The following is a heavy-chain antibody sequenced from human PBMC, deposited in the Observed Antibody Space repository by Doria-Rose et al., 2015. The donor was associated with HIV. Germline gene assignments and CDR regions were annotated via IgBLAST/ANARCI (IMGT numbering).Heavy chain of an antibody. V-gene: IGHV3-49*04. J-gene: IGHJ4*02. CDR3: TKSYNNFWSGSYYDY. CDR1: GFTFADSA. CDR2: FRSKAYGGTT. Sequence: VQLVESGGGLVQPGRSLRLSCRVFGFTFADSAINWVRQAPGKGLEWLGFFRSKAYGGTTEYAASLKDRFTISRDDSNTIAYLHMNSLKTEDTAVYFCTKSYNNFWSGSYYDYWGPGTLVTVSS. D-gene: IGHD3-3*01.